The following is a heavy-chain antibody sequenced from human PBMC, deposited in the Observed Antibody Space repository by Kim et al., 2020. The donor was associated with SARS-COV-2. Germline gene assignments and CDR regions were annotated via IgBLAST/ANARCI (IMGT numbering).Heavy chain of an antibody. CDR1: GGSFSGYY. V-gene: IGHV4-34*01. D-gene: IGHD2-8*02. CDR3: ARGRVLRTLPQGYAFDI. CDR2: INHSGST. J-gene: IGHJ3*02. Sequence: SETLSLTCAVYGGSFSGYYWSWIRQPPGKGLEWIGEINHSGSTNYNPSLKSRVTISVDTSKNQFFLKLSSVTAADTAVYYCARGRVLRTLPQGYAFDIWGQGTMVTVSS.